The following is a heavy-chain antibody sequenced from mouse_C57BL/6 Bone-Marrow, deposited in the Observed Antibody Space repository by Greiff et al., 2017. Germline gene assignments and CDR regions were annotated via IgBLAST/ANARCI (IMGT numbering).Heavy chain of an antibody. D-gene: IGHD1-1*01. CDR1: GFSFNTYA. CDR3: VRRDGSSYGYFDV. J-gene: IGHJ1*03. Sequence: EVQRVESGGGLVQPKGSLKLSCAASGFSFNTYAMNWVRQAPGKGLEWVARIRSKSNNYATYYADSVKDRFTISRDDSESMLYLQMNNLKTEDTAMYYCVRRDGSSYGYFDVWGTGTTVTVSS. CDR2: IRSKSNNYAT. V-gene: IGHV10-1*01.